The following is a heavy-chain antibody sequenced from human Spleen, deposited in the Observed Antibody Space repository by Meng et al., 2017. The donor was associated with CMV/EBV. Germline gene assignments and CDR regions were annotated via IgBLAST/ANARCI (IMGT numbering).Heavy chain of an antibody. CDR2: ITWSSGNI. V-gene: IGHV3-9*01. CDR3: VRDRGYYYETGGLDH. J-gene: IGHJ4*02. CDR1: GFPFDSFA. Sequence: SLKISCAVSGFPFDSFAMTWVRQAPGKGLEWVSGITWSSGNIAYADSVKGRFTISRDNAKNSLYLQMNSLRAEDTALYYCVRDRGYYYETGGLDHWGQGTLVTVSS. D-gene: IGHD3-22*01.